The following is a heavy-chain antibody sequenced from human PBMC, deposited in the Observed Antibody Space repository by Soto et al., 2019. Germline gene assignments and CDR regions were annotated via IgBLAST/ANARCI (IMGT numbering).Heavy chain of an antibody. CDR1: GFTFSDYT. J-gene: IGHJ4*02. CDR2: ITSSSTTI. V-gene: IGHV3-48*02. CDR3: ARPGTSGWYGAY. D-gene: IGHD6-19*01. Sequence: EVQLVESGGGLVQPGGSLRLSCVASGFTFSDYTMNWVRQAPGRGLEWISYITSSSTTIFYADSVKGRFTLSRDIAKNSLYLQMNSLRDEDTAVYYCARPGTSGWYGAYWGQGTLVTVSS.